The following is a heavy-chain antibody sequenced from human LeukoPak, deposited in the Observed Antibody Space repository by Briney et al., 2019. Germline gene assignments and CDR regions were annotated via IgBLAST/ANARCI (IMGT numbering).Heavy chain of an antibody. CDR2: ISYDGINK. CDR3: AKGDFQWLVPQIKYYYYGMDV. Sequence: GGSLSLSFAAPGFTLSSYAMHWVRKAPGKGLGWGEVISYDGINKYYADSVKGRFTISRDNSKNTLYLQMNSLRAEDTAVYYCAKGDFQWLVPQIKYYYYGMDVWGQGTTVTVSS. V-gene: IGHV3-30*18. J-gene: IGHJ6*02. D-gene: IGHD6-19*01. CDR1: GFTLSSYA.